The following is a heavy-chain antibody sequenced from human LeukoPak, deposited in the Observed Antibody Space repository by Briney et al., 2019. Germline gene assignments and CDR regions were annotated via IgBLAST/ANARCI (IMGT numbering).Heavy chain of an antibody. Sequence: PSETLSLTCTVSGDSISSSSYYWGWIRQPPGKGLEWIGSIYYSGKTYYNPSLKSRLTISVDTSKNQFSLKLNSMTAADTAVYYCARARRDFWNGYLIDYWGQGTLVTVSP. CDR2: IYYSGKT. V-gene: IGHV4-39*07. CDR1: GDSISSSSYY. D-gene: IGHD3-3*01. J-gene: IGHJ4*02. CDR3: ARARRDFWNGYLIDY.